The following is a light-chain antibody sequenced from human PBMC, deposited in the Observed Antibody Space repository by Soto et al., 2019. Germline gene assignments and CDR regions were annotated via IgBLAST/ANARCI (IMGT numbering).Light chain of an antibody. CDR3: MHSLQTPYT. Sequence: DIVMTQSPLSLPVTPGEPASISCRSSQSLLHSNGYNYLDWYVQKPGQSPQLLIYLGSNRASGVPDKFSGSGSGTDFTLKITSVAAEDVWVYYCMHSLQTPYTCGQGTKLEIK. CDR2: LGS. CDR1: QSLLHSNGYNY. V-gene: IGKV2-28*01. J-gene: IGKJ2*01.